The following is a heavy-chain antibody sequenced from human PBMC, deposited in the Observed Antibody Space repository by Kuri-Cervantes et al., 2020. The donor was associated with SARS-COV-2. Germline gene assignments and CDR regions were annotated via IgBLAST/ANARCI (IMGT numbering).Heavy chain of an antibody. Sequence: GGSLRLSCAASGFTFSSYAMYWVRQAPGKGLEWVAVISYDGSNKYYADSVKGRFTISRDNSKNTLYLQMNSLRAEDTAVYYCARARDDFWSGYHYFDYWGQGTLVTGSS. J-gene: IGHJ4*02. CDR3: ARARDDFWSGYHYFDY. CDR2: ISYDGSNK. CDR1: GFTFSSYA. V-gene: IGHV3-30*04. D-gene: IGHD3-3*01.